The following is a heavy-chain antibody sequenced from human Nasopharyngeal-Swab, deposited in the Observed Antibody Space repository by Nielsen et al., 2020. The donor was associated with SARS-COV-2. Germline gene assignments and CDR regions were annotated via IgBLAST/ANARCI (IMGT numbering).Heavy chain of an antibody. D-gene: IGHD5-24*01. CDR1: GCSSISYY. J-gene: IGHJ6*02. CDR3: ARAGRVGDAYTGLDV. Sequence: SDTLSLTCTLSGCSSISYYWSWIRQPPAKGLEWIRFIYHSGSTNYNPSLKSRVTMSVDTSTNQVSLKLNSLTATDTAVYYCARAGRVGDAYTGLDVWGQGTTVTVSS. CDR2: IYHSGST. V-gene: IGHV4-4*08.